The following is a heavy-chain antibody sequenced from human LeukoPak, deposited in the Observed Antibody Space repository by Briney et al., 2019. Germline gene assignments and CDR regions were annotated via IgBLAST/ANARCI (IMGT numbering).Heavy chain of an antibody. CDR1: GYTFTSYG. Sequence: ASVKVSCKASGYTFTSYGISWVRQAPGRGLEWMGWISAYNGNTNYAQKLQGRVTMTTDTSTSTAYMELRSLRSDDNAVYYCARTGPYSGYDPPYYIDFWGQGTLVTVSS. V-gene: IGHV1-18*01. CDR3: ARTGPYSGYDPPYYIDF. CDR2: ISAYNGNT. J-gene: IGHJ4*01. D-gene: IGHD5-12*01.